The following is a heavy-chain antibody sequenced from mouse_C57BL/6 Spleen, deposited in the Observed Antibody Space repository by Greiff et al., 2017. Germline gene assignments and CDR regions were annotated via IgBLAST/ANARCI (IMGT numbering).Heavy chain of an antibody. Sequence: VKLMESGPGLVAPSQSLSIPCTVSGFSLTSYGVDWVRQPPGKGLEWLGVIWGGGSTNYNSALMSRLSISKENSKSQVFLKMNSLQTDDTAMYSCAKHDKGGGGNAMDYWGQGTSVTVSS. V-gene: IGHV2-9*01. CDR2: IWGGGST. CDR3: AKHDKGGGGNAMDY. CDR1: GFSLTSYG. J-gene: IGHJ4*01.